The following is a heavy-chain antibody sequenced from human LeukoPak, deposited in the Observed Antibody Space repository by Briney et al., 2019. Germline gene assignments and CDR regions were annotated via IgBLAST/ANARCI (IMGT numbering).Heavy chain of an antibody. CDR3: ARSKSSSWYFDY. CDR1: GGSFSGYY. D-gene: IGHD6-13*01. V-gene: IGHV4-34*01. Sequence: PSETLSLTCAVYGGSFSGYYWTWIRQPPGKGLEWIGEINHSGNTNYNPSLKSRVTISVETSKNQFSLKLGSVTAADTAVYYCARSKSSSWYFDYWGQGTLVTVSS. J-gene: IGHJ4*02. CDR2: INHSGNT.